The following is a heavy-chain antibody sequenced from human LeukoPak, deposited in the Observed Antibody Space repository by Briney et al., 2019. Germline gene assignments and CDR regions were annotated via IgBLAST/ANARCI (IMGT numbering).Heavy chain of an antibody. D-gene: IGHD2-2*01. J-gene: IGHJ6*02. Sequence: PGGSLRLSCAASGFTFSSYAMHWVRQAPGKGLEWVAVISYDGSNKYYADSVKGRFTISRDNSKNTLYLQMNSLRAEDTAVYYCAKAGYCSSTSCARSGPYYYYGMDVWGQGTTVTVSS. V-gene: IGHV3-30-3*01. CDR2: ISYDGSNK. CDR1: GFTFSSYA. CDR3: AKAGYCSSTSCARSGPYYYYGMDV.